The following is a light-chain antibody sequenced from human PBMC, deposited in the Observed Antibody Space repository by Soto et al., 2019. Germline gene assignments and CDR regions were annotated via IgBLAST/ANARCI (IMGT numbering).Light chain of an antibody. J-gene: IGKJ2*01. CDR3: QQYGSSTYT. V-gene: IGKV3-20*01. Sequence: TQSPGTVSLSPGERATLSCXAXQSVSRSYLAWYQLKPGQAPRLFIYGASSRATGIPDRFSGSGSGTDFTLTISRLEPEDFAVYYCQQYGSSTYTFGQGTKLEIK. CDR1: QSVSRSY. CDR2: GAS.